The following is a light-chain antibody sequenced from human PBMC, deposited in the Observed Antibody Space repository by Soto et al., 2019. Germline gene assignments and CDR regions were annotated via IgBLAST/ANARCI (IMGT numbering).Light chain of an antibody. CDR3: QAWDSSFVV. CDR2: QDS. Sequence: SYELTQPPSVSVSPGQTARITCSGDKLGDKYACWYQQKPGQSPVLVIYQDSKRPSGIPERFSGSNSGNTATLTISGTQAMDEADYYCQAWDSSFVVFCGGTKLTVL. CDR1: KLGDKY. J-gene: IGLJ2*01. V-gene: IGLV3-1*01.